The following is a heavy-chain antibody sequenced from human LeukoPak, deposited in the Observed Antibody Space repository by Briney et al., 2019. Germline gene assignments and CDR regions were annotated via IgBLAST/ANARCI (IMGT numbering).Heavy chain of an antibody. CDR2: ISYDGSNK. J-gene: IGHJ4*02. Sequence: GGSLRLSCAASGFTFSSYAMHWVHQAPGKGLEWVAVISYDGSNKYYADSVKGRFTISRDNSKNTLYLQMNSLRAEDTAVYYCARGGPPYYFDYWGQGTLVTVSS. CDR3: ARGGPPYYFDY. CDR1: GFTFSSYA. V-gene: IGHV3-30-3*01.